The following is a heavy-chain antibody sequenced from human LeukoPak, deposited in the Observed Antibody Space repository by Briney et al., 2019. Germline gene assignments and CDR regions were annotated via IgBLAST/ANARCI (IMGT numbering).Heavy chain of an antibody. CDR1: GGSISSYY. J-gene: IGHJ4*02. CDR3: ARSGSYRYFLDY. D-gene: IGHD3-16*02. V-gene: IGHV4-59*01. Sequence: SETLSLTCTVSGGSISSYYWSWIRQPPGKGLEWIGYIYYSGGTNYNPSLKSRVTISVDTSKNQFSLKLSSVTAADTAVYYCARSGSYRYFLDYWGQGTLVTVSS. CDR2: IYYSGGT.